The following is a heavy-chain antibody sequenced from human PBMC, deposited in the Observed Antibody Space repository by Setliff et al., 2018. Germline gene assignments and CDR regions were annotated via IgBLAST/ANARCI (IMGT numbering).Heavy chain of an antibody. CDR1: GYTFSANA. CDR2: IYTDNGNT. Sequence: ASVKVSCKASGYTFSANAIHWVRQAPGQRLEWMGFIYTDNGNTKYSKNFQDRVAITRVTSASTAYMELSSLTSEDTAVYFCARGSRGFDYWGQGALVTVSS. J-gene: IGHJ4*02. CDR3: ARGSRGFDY. V-gene: IGHV1-3*04.